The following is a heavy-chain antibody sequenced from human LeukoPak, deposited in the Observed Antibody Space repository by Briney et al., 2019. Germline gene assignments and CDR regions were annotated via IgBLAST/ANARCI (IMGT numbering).Heavy chain of an antibody. V-gene: IGHV3-23*01. CDR2: ISRSGEST. CDR3: AKDYAVGSIDY. J-gene: IGHJ4*02. Sequence: GGSLRLSCAASGFTFSGFAMSWMREAPGKGLGWVSSISRSGESTFYADSVRGRFTISRDDSKNTVSLQMESLRAEDTALYYCAKDYAVGSIDYWGQGTLVTVSS. CDR1: GFTFSGFA. D-gene: IGHD3-16*01.